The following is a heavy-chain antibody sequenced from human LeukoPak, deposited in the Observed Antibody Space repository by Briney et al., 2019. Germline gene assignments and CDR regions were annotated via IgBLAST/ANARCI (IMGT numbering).Heavy chain of an antibody. Sequence: SETLSLTCAVYGGSFSGYYWSWIRQPPGKGLEWIGEINHSGSTNYNPSLTSRVTISVDTSKNQFSLKLSSVTAADTAVYYCARSWRSGLIAVTTRGGNWFDPWGQGTLVTVSS. J-gene: IGHJ5*02. D-gene: IGHD6-19*01. CDR2: INHSGST. CDR3: ARSWRSGLIAVTTRGGNWFDP. CDR1: GGSFSGYY. V-gene: IGHV4-34*01.